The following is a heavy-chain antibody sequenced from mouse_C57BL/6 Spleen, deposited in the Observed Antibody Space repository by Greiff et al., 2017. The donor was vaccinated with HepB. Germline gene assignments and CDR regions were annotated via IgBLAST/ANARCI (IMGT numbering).Heavy chain of an antibody. J-gene: IGHJ2*01. CDR3: AREGALLRSTLYYFDY. Sequence: DVQLVESGGDLVKPGGSLKLSCAASGFTFSSYGMSWVRQTPDKRLEWVATISSGGSYTYYPDSVKGRFTISRDNAKNTLYLQMSSLKSEDTAMYYCAREGALLRSTLYYFDYWGQGTTLTVSS. D-gene: IGHD1-1*01. CDR2: ISSGGSYT. CDR1: GFTFSSYG. V-gene: IGHV5-6*01.